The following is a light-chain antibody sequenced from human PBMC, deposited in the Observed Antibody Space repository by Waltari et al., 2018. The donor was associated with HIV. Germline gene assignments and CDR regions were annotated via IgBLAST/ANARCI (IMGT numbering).Light chain of an antibody. CDR1: SSAIGSYNS. Sequence: QSALTQPASVSGSPGQSITVSCTGTSSAIGSYNSVSWYQQTPGTAPKLVIYEVNNRPSGISNRFSGSKSGTTASLTISGLQTEDEAHYYCSSFTTSNTLLFGGGTKVTVL. CDR2: EVN. V-gene: IGLV2-14*01. J-gene: IGLJ2*01. CDR3: SSFTTSNTLL.